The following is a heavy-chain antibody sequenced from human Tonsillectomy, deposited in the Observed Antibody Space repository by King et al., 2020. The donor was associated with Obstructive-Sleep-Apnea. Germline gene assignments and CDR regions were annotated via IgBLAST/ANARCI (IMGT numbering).Heavy chain of an antibody. Sequence: VQLVESGGGVVQPGRSLRLSCSASGVTFSSYGMHWVRQAPGKGLEWGAVISYDGYKEFYSESVKGRFTISRDSSRNTLYLQMNSLRPEDTAVYYCAKAWTVTTLQCACDYWGQGTLVTVSS. J-gene: IGHJ4*02. V-gene: IGHV3-30*18. CDR3: AKAWTVTTLQCACDY. CDR1: GVTFSSYG. D-gene: IGHD4-17*01. CDR2: ISYDGYKE.